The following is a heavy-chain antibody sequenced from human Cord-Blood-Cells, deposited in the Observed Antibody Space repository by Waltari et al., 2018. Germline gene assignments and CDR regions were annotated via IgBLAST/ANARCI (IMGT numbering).Heavy chain of an antibody. D-gene: IGHD4-17*01. CDR3: ARGRDYGKDY. CDR1: GGSFSGYY. Sequence: QVQLQQWGAGLLKPSETLSLTCAVYGGSFSGYYWSWIRQPPGKGLEWIGEINQRGSTNSNPSLKSRVTISVDTSKNQFSLKLSSVTAADTAVYYCARGRDYGKDYWGQGTLVTVSS. CDR2: INQRGST. V-gene: IGHV4-34*01. J-gene: IGHJ4*02.